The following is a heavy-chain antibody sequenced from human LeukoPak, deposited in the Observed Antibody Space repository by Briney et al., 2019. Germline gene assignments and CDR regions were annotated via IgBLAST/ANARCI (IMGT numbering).Heavy chain of an antibody. J-gene: IGHJ6*03. CDR1: GASITAYS. CDR3: ARVEASSYMDV. CDR2: IYSDGSP. Sequence: SETLSLTCSVSGASITAYSWSWIRQPAGKGLEWIGRIYSDGSPNYNPSLKSRVTMSLDTSRSQFSLKLSSVTAADTAVYYCARVEASSYMDVWGKGTTVTVSS. V-gene: IGHV4-4*07. D-gene: IGHD3-3*01.